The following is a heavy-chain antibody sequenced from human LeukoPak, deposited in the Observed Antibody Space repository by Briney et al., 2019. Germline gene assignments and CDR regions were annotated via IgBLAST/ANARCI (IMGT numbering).Heavy chain of an antibody. Sequence: GGSLRLSCAASGFTFSSHWMHWVRQVPGKGLVWVSRINSDGSSTSYADSVKGRFTTSRDNARNTLYLQMNNLRAEDTAVYYCARGYYDFWSGSHDAFDFWGQGTMVTVSS. D-gene: IGHD3-3*01. CDR2: INSDGSST. CDR1: GFTFSSHW. V-gene: IGHV3-74*01. J-gene: IGHJ3*01. CDR3: ARGYYDFWSGSHDAFDF.